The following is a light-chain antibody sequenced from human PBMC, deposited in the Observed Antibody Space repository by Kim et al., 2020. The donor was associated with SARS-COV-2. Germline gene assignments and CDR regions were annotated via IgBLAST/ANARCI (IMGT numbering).Light chain of an antibody. Sequence: PGERATLSCRASHSIGNSLAWYQQKPGQAPRLLIHDASNGATDIPARFSGSGSGTDFTLTISSLEPEDFTVYFCQQRSSWPPTFGQGTRLEIK. V-gene: IGKV3-11*01. CDR3: QQRSSWPPT. J-gene: IGKJ5*01. CDR2: DAS. CDR1: HSIGNS.